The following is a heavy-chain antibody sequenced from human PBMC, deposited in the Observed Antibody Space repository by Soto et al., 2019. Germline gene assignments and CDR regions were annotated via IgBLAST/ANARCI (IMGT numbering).Heavy chain of an antibody. V-gene: IGHV3-33*01. CDR2: IRNDGSSK. CDR1: GFTFSSYG. D-gene: IGHD3-16*01. CDR3: VRGGISGCV. Sequence: GGSLRLSCAASGFTFSSYGMHRVRQAPGKGLEWVSVIRNDGSSKYYADSVKGRFTLSRDNTKNTLYLQMNSLRAEDTAVYYCVRGGISGCVWGQGTLVTVSS. J-gene: IGHJ4*02.